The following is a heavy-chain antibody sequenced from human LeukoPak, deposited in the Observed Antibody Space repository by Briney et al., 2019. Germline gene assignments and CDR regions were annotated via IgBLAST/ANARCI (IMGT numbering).Heavy chain of an antibody. CDR1: GGSFSGYY. V-gene: IGHV4-34*01. D-gene: IGHD3-22*01. J-gene: IGHJ4*02. CDR2: INHSGST. CDR3: ARHGLMGRYDSSGYYYR. Sequence: SETLSLTCAVYGGSFSGYYWSWIRQPPGKGLEWIGEINHSGSTNYNPSLKSRVTISVDTSKNQFSLKLSSVTAADTAVYYCARHGLMGRYDSSGYYYRWGQGALVTVSS.